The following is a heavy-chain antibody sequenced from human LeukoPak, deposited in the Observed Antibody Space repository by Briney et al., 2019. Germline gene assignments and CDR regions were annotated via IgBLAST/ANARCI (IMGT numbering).Heavy chain of an antibody. CDR1: GYTFTRVG. V-gene: IGHV1-18*01. J-gene: IGHJ5*02. CDR3: ARVGRDCRDTRCTWSDWLDP. CDR2: ISGYNDNP. D-gene: IGHD2-2*01. Sequence: ASVKVSCNASGYTFTRVGISWVRQAPGQGLEWMGWISGYNDNPHYAQSFQGRVTMTTDTSSSTVYMELRSLGSDDTAIYYCARVGRDCRDTRCTWSDWLDPWGQGTLVTVSS.